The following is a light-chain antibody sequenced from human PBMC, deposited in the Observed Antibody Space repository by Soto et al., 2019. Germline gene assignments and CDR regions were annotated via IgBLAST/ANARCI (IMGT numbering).Light chain of an antibody. CDR3: QQYDALPFT. CDR1: QNIRTY. V-gene: IGKV1-33*01. Sequence: DIQMTQSPSSLSASVGDRVTITCQASQNIRTYLNWYQQKPGQAPKLVIDDASNLGTGVPSRFSGSGSGTDLTFTSIILQQEDIATYYGQQYDALPFTFGPGTEVDIK. CDR2: DAS. J-gene: IGKJ3*01.